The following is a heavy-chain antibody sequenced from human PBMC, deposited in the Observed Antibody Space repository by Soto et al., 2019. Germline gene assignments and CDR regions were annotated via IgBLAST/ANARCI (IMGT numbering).Heavy chain of an antibody. J-gene: IGHJ2*01. CDR2: INAGNGDT. V-gene: IGHV1-3*01. Sequence: QVELVQSGTEVKKPGASVKIPCKASAYTFTGYAIHWLRQAPGHRLEWMGWINAGNGDTKYSQKFQGRVTITRDTSANTAYMGLTNLTSEDTALYFCARSVTIFGVVSDTPFDLWGRGSLVSVSS. CDR1: AYTFTGYA. CDR3: ARSVTIFGVVSDTPFDL. D-gene: IGHD3-3*01.